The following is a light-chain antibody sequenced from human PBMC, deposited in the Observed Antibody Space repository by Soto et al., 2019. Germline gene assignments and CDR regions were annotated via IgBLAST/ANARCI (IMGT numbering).Light chain of an antibody. J-gene: IGLJ2*01. V-gene: IGLV3-21*04. CDR3: QVWGGRGHQVA. Sequence: SYELTQPPSVSVAPGKTARITCGGNNIGSKSVHWYQQKPGQAPVLVIYYDSDRPSGIPERFSGSNSRNTATLPISRVEAGDAADYYCQVWGGRGHQVALGGGTKLTVL. CDR1: NIGSKS. CDR2: YDS.